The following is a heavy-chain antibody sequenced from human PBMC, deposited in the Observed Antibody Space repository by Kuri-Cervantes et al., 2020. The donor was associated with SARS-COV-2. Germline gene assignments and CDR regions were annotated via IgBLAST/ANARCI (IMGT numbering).Heavy chain of an antibody. J-gene: IGHJ5*02. CDR1: GGSISSHY. D-gene: IGHD6-19*01. Sequence: SETLSLTCTVSGGSISSHYWSWIRQPPGKGLEWIGSIYYSGSTYYNPSLKSRVTISVDTSKNQFSLKLSSVTAADTAVYYCARRSSGWFSLFVWFDPWGQGTLVTVSS. V-gene: IGHV4-59*05. CDR2: IYYSGST. CDR3: ARRSSGWFSLFVWFDP.